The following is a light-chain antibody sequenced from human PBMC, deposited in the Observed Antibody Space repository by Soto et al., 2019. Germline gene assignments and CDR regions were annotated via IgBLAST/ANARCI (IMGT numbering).Light chain of an antibody. J-gene: IGKJ2*01. CDR2: DAS. Sequence: ENVLTQSPGTLSLSPGERATVSCRASQRITDRYLAWYQQKPAQAPRLLIYDASNRATGIPARFSGSGSGTGYTLTISSLEAEDFAVYYCQHRDNWSYIFGQGTKVDIK. CDR1: QRITDRY. CDR3: QHRDNWSYI. V-gene: IGKV3-11*01.